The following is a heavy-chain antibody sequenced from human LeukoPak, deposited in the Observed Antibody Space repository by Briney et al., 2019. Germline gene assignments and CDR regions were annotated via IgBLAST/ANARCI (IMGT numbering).Heavy chain of an antibody. CDR3: ARVGPSYYYYYIDA. CDR2: IKQDGSEQ. V-gene: IGHV3-7*01. J-gene: IGHJ6*03. CDR1: GFTFSSSW. Sequence: PGGSLRLSCSVSGFTFSSSWMTWVRQAPGKGLEWVANIKQDGSEQYTADSLKGRFTISRDNDKKLVFLQMNSLRVDDTAVYYCARVGPSYYYYYIDAWGNGTTVIVSS.